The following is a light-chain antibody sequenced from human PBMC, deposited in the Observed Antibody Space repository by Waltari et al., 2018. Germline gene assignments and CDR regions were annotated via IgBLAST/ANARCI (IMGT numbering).Light chain of an antibody. J-gene: IGLJ3*02. CDR3: SSYAGSNTWV. CDR1: SSDVGGYHY. CDR2: EVS. Sequence: QSALTQPPSASGSPGQSVTISCTGTSSDVGGYHYVSWYQHHPGKAPNFMIYEVSKRPSGVPDPFSGSKTGNPASLTVSGLQAEDEADYYCSSYAGSNTWVFGGGTKLTVL. V-gene: IGLV2-8*01.